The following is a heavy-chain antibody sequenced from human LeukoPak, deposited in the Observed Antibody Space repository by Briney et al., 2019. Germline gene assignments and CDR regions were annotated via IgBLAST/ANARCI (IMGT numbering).Heavy chain of an antibody. D-gene: IGHD1-26*01. CDR2: ISSSGCTI. J-gene: IGHJ4*02. Sequence: GGSLRLSCAASGFTFSSYEMNWVRQAPGKGLEWVSYISSSGCTIYYADSVKGRFTISRDNSKNTLYLQMNSLRAEDTAVYYCARFYANEWELPHWGQGTLVTVSS. CDR3: ARFYANEWELPH. V-gene: IGHV3-48*03. CDR1: GFTFSSYE.